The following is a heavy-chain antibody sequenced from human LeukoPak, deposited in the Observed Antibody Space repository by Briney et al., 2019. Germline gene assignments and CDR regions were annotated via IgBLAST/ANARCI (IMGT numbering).Heavy chain of an antibody. V-gene: IGHV6-1*01. D-gene: IGHD1-26*01. Sequence: SQTLSLTCAISGDSVSNNNGAWNWIRQSPSRGLEWLGRTYYRSEWSTDYAFSVKGRITITADPSKNQFSLQLGSMTPEDTAVYYCASGWALMFWGQGTLVTVSS. CDR3: ASGWALMF. CDR1: GDSVSNNNGA. J-gene: IGHJ4*02. CDR2: TYYRSEWST.